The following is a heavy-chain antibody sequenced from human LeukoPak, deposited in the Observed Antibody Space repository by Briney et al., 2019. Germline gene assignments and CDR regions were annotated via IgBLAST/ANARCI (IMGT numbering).Heavy chain of an antibody. CDR3: ARDGGYSHPYYYMDV. D-gene: IGHD5-18*01. Sequence: SVKVSCKASGYTLTGYYMHWVRQAPGQGLEWMGWINPNSGGTNYAQKFQGRVTMTRDTSISTAYMELSRLRSDDTAVYYCARDGGYSHPYYYMDVWGKGTTVTVSS. V-gene: IGHV1-2*02. CDR2: INPNSGGT. CDR1: GYTLTGYY. J-gene: IGHJ6*03.